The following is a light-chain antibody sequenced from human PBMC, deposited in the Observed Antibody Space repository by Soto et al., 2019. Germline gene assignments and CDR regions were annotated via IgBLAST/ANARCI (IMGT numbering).Light chain of an antibody. Sequence: DIVMTQSPDSLAVSLGERATINCKSSQSVLYSSNNKNYLAWYQQKPGQPPKLLIYWAATRESGVPDRFSGSGSGTDFTRTISSLQAEYVAVYYCQQYYSTLWSFGQGTKVEIK. CDR1: QSVLYSSNNKNY. V-gene: IGKV4-1*01. CDR3: QQYYSTLWS. CDR2: WAA. J-gene: IGKJ1*01.